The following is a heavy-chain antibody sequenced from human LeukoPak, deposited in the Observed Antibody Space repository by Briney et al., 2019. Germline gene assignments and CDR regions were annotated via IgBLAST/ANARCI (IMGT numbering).Heavy chain of an antibody. Sequence: SETLSLTCAVSGGSISSSNWYSWVRQPPGKGLEWIGEIYHSGSTNYNPSLKSRATISIDKSKNQFSLNLTSVTAADTAMYFCTRGGEIWGQGTMVTVSS. D-gene: IGHD3-16*01. V-gene: IGHV4-4*02. CDR3: TRGGEI. J-gene: IGHJ3*02. CDR1: GGSISSSNW. CDR2: IYHSGST.